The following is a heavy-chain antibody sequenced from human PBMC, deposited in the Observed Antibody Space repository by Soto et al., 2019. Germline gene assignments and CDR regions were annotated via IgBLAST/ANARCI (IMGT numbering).Heavy chain of an antibody. V-gene: IGHV1-46*01. D-gene: IGHD2-15*01. CDR3: ARVYCSGGSCYGIDY. CDR2: INPTSST. J-gene: IGHJ4*02. Sequence: QVQLVQSGAEVKKPGASVKVSCKASGYTFTSYYMYWVRQAHGQGLVWMEIINPTSSTSYAQKFQGRVTMIRDTSTSTVYMELSSLRSDDTAVYYCARVYCSGGSCYGIDYWGQGTLVTVSS. CDR1: GYTFTSYY.